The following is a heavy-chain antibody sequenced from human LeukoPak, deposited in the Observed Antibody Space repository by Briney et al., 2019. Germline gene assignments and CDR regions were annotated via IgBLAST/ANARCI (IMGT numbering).Heavy chain of an antibody. V-gene: IGHV3-23*01. CDR2: ISGSGVST. J-gene: IGHJ4*02. D-gene: IGHD1-26*01. CDR1: GFTFSSYA. Sequence: GGSLRLSCTASGFTFSSYAMSWVRQAPGKGLEWVSGISGSGVSTYYADSVKGRFTISRDNSKNTLYLQMNSLRAEDTAVYYCAKDQSDSGRSYYWGQGTLVTVSS. CDR3: AKDQSDSGRSYY.